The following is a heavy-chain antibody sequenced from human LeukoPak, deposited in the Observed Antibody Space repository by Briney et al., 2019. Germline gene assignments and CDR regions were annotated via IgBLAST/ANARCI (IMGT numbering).Heavy chain of an antibody. Sequence: ASVKVSCKASGYTFTSYGISWVRQAPGQGLEWMGWISAYNGNTNYAQKLQGRVTMTTDTSTSTAYMELRSLRSDDTAVYYCARDAQYCSGGSCYSNYYYYGMDVWGQGTTVTVSS. CDR2: ISAYNGNT. CDR1: GYTFTSYG. J-gene: IGHJ6*02. V-gene: IGHV1-18*01. CDR3: ARDAQYCSGGSCYSNYYYYGMDV. D-gene: IGHD2-15*01.